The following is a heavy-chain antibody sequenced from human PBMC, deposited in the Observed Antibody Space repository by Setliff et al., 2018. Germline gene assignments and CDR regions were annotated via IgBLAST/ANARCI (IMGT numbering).Heavy chain of an antibody. D-gene: IGHD6-19*01. CDR3: ARSRTGEYSSGWLNWFDP. V-gene: IGHV3-23*01. J-gene: IGHJ5*02. CDR2: ISGSGGNT. CDR1: GFTFSSYA. Sequence: GGSLRLSCAASGFTFSSYAMSWVRQAPGKGLEWVSTISGSGGNTYYANSVKGRFTISRDNSKNTLYLQMGSLRAEDMAVYYCARSRTGEYSSGWLNWFDPRGQGTLVTVSS.